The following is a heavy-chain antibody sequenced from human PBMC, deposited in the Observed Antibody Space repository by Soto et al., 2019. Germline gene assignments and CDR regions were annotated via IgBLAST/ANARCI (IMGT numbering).Heavy chain of an antibody. V-gene: IGHV1-3*01. CDR2: INAGNGNT. D-gene: IGHD4-4*01. CDR1: GYTFTSYA. Sequence: GASVKVSCKASGYTFTSYAMRWVRQAPGQRLEWMGWINAGNGNTKYSQKFQGRVTITRDTSASTAYMELSSLRSEDTAVYYCARIDDYSNYVFDYWGQGTLVTVSS. J-gene: IGHJ4*02. CDR3: ARIDDYSNYVFDY.